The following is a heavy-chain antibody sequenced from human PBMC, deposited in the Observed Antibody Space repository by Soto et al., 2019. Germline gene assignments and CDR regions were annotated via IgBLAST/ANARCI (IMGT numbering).Heavy chain of an antibody. Sequence: QVQLVQSGAEVKKPGASVKVSCKASGYTFTSYDINWVRQATGQGLEWMGWMNPNSGNTGYAQKFQGRVTMNRNTSISTAYMELSSLRSEDTAVYYCARVPPSIAARYYFDYWGQGTLVTVSS. J-gene: IGHJ4*02. CDR1: GYTFTSYD. D-gene: IGHD6-6*01. CDR2: MNPNSGNT. CDR3: ARVPPSIAARYYFDY. V-gene: IGHV1-8*01.